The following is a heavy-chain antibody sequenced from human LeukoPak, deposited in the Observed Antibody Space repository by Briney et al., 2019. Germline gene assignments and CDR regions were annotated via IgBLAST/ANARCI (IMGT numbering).Heavy chain of an antibody. CDR1: GFIFSSYA. D-gene: IGHD3-9*01. CDR2: ISYDGSNK. J-gene: IGHJ4*02. V-gene: IGHV3-30*04. CDR3: ASARRHFDWLSAFDY. Sequence: AGGSLRLSCAASGFIFSSYAMHWVRQAPGKGLEWVAVISYDGSNKYYADSVKGRFTISRDNSKNTLYLQMNSLRAEDTAVYYCASARRHFDWLSAFDYWGQGTLVTVSS.